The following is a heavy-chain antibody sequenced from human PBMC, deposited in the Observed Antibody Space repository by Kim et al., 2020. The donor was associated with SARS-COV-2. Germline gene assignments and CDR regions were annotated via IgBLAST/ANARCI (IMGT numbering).Heavy chain of an antibody. CDR3: AKDGAGSGWYFSHFDY. V-gene: IGHV3-9*01. D-gene: IGHD6-19*01. J-gene: IGHJ4*02. Sequence: DSVKGRFTISRDNAKNSLYLQMNSLRAEDTALYYCAKDGAGSGWYFSHFDYWGQGTLVTVSS.